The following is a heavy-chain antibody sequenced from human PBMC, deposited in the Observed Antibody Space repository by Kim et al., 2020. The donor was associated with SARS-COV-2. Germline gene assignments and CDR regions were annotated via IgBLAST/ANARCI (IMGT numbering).Heavy chain of an antibody. CDR2: ISGSGGST. V-gene: IGHV3-23*01. D-gene: IGHD3-3*01. CDR1: GFTFSSYA. Sequence: GGSLRLSCAASGFTFSSYAMSWVRQAPGKGLEWVSAISGSGGSTYYADSVKGRFTISRDNSKNTLYLQMNSLRAEDTAVYYCAKVTRGDGITIFGVAKYYYYYGMDVWGQGTTVTVSS. J-gene: IGHJ6*02. CDR3: AKVTRGDGITIFGVAKYYYYYGMDV.